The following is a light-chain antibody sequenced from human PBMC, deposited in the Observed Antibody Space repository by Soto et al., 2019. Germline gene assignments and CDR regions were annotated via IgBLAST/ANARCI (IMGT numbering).Light chain of an antibody. CDR3: QQSYTTPLT. Sequence: DIQMTQSPSSLSASVGDRVTITCRSSQTIDNYMNWYVQRPGKVPELLIYGSFILQSGVPSRFSGSGSGTDFTLNINSLQPEEFATYYCQQSYTTPLTFGGGTRVEIK. J-gene: IGKJ4*01. CDR2: GSF. CDR1: QTIDNY. V-gene: IGKV1-39*01.